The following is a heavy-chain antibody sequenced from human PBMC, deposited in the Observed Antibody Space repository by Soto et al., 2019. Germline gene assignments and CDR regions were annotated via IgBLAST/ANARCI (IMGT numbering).Heavy chain of an antibody. Sequence: EVQLVESGGGLVQPGGSLRLSCAASGFTFSSYSMNWVRQAPGKGLEWVSYISSSSGTIYYADPVKGRFTISRDNAKNSLYLQMNSLRAEDTAVYYCAASPYYGDYVGYWGQGTLVTVSS. CDR2: ISSSSGTI. D-gene: IGHD3-22*01. CDR3: AASPYYGDYVGY. J-gene: IGHJ4*02. CDR1: GFTFSSYS. V-gene: IGHV3-48*01.